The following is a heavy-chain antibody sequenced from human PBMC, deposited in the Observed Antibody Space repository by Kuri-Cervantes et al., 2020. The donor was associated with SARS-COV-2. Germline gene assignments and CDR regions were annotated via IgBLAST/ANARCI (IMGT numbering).Heavy chain of an antibody. CDR3: ARSHKDIVVVTTARGYYYGMDV. J-gene: IGHJ6*02. CDR2: IWYEGSNK. D-gene: IGHD2-2*01. V-gene: IGHV3-33*01. Sequence: GGSLRLSCAASGFTFSSYGTHWVRQAPGKGLEWVAVIWYEGSNKYYAYSVKGRFTISRDNSKNTLYLQMNSLRAEDTAVYYCARSHKDIVVVTTARGYYYGMDVWGQGTTVTVSS. CDR1: GFTFSSYG.